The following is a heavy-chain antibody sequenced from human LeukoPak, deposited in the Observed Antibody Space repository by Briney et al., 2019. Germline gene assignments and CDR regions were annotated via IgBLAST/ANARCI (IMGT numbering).Heavy chain of an antibody. Sequence: ASVKVSCKASGYTFTSYDINWVRQATGQGLEWMGWMSPNSDSTGYAQKFQGRVTFTRDTSISTAYMELRSLTSEDTAVYYCARDYGDSSGWFDPWGQGTLVTVSS. J-gene: IGHJ5*02. CDR1: GYTFTSYD. CDR2: MSPNSDST. CDR3: ARDYGDSSGWFDP. D-gene: IGHD4-17*01. V-gene: IGHV1-8*01.